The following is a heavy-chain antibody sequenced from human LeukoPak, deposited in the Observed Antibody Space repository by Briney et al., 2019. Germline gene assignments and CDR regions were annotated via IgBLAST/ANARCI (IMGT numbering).Heavy chain of an antibody. CDR3: ARGSYYYDSSYFDC. CDR2: IYYSGST. D-gene: IGHD3-22*01. V-gene: IGHV4-31*03. Sequence: SETLSLTCTVSGGSISSGGYYWSWIRQHPGKGLEWIGYIYYSGSTYYNPSLKSRVTISVDTSKNQFSLKLSSVTAADTAVYYCARGSYYYDSSYFDCWGQGTLVTVSS. CDR1: GGSISSGGYY. J-gene: IGHJ4*02.